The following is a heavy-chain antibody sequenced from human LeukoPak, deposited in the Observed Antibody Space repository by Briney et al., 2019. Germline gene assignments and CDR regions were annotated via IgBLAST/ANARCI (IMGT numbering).Heavy chain of an antibody. CDR3: AREAGDYGQFDY. D-gene: IGHD4-17*01. V-gene: IGHV3-30-3*01. Sequence: GGSLRLSCAASGFTFSSYAMHWVRQAPGKGLEWVAVISYDGSNKCYADSVKGRFTISRDNSKNTLYLQMNSLRAEDTAVYYCAREAGDYGQFDYWGQGTLVTVSS. J-gene: IGHJ4*02. CDR1: GFTFSSYA. CDR2: ISYDGSNK.